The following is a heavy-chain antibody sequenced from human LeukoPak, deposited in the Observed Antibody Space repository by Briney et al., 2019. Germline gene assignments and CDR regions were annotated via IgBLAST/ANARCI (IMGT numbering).Heavy chain of an antibody. CDR1: GFIFPTYW. CDR2: IYPGDSDT. CDR3: ARRELDVDLFDY. J-gene: IGHJ4*02. D-gene: IGHD5-12*01. Sequence: GESLKISCKGYGFIFPTYWIGWVRQMPGKGLEWMGIIYPGDSDTRHSPSFEGQVTISADKSTSTAYLQWSSLKASDTAMYYCARRELDVDLFDYWGQGTLVTVSS. V-gene: IGHV5-51*01.